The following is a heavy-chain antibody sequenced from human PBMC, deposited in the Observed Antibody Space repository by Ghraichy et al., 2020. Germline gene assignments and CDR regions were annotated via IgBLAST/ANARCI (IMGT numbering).Heavy chain of an antibody. J-gene: IGHJ4*02. CDR1: GYTFTSYY. Sequence: ASVKVSCKASGYTFTSYYMHWVRQAPGQGLEWMGVISPSGGGTSYAQNFQGRVTVTTDTSTSTVYMELSRLTYEDTAVYYCARGPGFYLDFWGQGTLVTVSS. V-gene: IGHV1-46*01. CDR3: ARGPGFYLDF. CDR2: ISPSGGGT.